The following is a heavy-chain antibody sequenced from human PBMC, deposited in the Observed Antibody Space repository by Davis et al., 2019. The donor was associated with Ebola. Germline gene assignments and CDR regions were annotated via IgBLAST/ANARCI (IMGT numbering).Heavy chain of an antibody. CDR3: ARINPTYSGYKSYYYYDMDV. D-gene: IGHD5-12*01. CDR2: TNAGTVNT. J-gene: IGHJ6*02. Sequence: ASVKVSCKASGYTFTTYAMHWVRQAPGQRLEWMGWTNAGTVNTKYSQKFQGRVTITRDTSTSAAYMELRSLRSDDTAVYYCARINPTYSGYKSYYYYDMDVWGQGTTVTVSS. V-gene: IGHV1-3*01. CDR1: GYTFTTYA.